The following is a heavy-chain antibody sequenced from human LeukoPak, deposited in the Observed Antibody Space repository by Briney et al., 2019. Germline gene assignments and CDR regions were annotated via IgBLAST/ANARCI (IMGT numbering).Heavy chain of an antibody. Sequence: GASVKVSCKASGYTFTSYYMHWVRQAPGQGLEWMGIINPSGGSTSYAQKFQGRVTMTRDTSTSTVYMELSSLRSEDTAVYYCAREYSPINPPYVEMQVENDYWGQGTLVTVSS. CDR1: GYTFTSYY. CDR2: INPSGGST. V-gene: IGHV1-46*01. CDR3: AREYSPINPPYVEMQVENDY. J-gene: IGHJ4*02. D-gene: IGHD5-24*01.